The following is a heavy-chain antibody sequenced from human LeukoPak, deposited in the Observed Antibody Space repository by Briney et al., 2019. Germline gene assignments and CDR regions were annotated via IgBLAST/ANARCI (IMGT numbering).Heavy chain of an antibody. CDR2: IYYSGST. CDR3: ASTIAAGVYFDY. CDR1: GGSFSGYY. J-gene: IGHJ4*02. Sequence: SETLSLTCAVYGGSFSGYYWSWIRQHPGKGLEWIGYIYYSGSTYYNPSLKSRVTISVDTSKNQFSLKLSSVTAADTAVYYCASTIAAGVYFDYWGQGTLVTVSS. D-gene: IGHD6-13*01. V-gene: IGHV4-31*11.